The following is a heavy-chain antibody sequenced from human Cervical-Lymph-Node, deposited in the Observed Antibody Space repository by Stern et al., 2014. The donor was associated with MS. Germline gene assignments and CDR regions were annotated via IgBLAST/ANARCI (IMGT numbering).Heavy chain of an antibody. V-gene: IGHV1-69*01. CDR3: TREFNFDSSGFYFYY. D-gene: IGHD3-22*01. CDR1: GGTFSTSG. J-gene: IGHJ4*02. CDR2: IIPIFGTA. Sequence: QVQLVQSGAGVKKPGSSVKVSCKASGGTFSTSGISWVRQAPGQGLEWVGGIIPIFGTANYAQKFQGRVTITADVSTNTAYMDLSSLRSEDTAVYYCTREFNFDSSGFYFYYWGQGTLVTVSS.